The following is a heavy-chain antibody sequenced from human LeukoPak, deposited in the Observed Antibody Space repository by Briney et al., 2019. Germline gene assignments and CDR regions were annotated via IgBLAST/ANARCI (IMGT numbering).Heavy chain of an antibody. V-gene: IGHV1-8*02. J-gene: IGHJ6*02. Sequence: ASVKVSCKASGYTFTSCYMHWVRQAPGQGLEWMGWMNPNSGNTGYAQKFQGRVTMTRNTSISTAYMELSSLRSEDTAVYYCARGSSLVVVPAFYYYGMDVWGQGTTVTVSS. D-gene: IGHD2-2*01. CDR1: GYTFTSCY. CDR3: ARGSSLVVVPAFYYYGMDV. CDR2: MNPNSGNT.